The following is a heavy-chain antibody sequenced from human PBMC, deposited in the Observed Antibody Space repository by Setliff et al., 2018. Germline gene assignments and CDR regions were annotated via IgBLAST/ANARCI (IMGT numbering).Heavy chain of an antibody. CDR3: ASCRFQVPYNY. J-gene: IGHJ4*02. Sequence: PSETLSLTCTVSGASITNINYYWGLIRQPPGKGLEWIGSIFYSGRTFYNPSLKSRVTISVDTSKNQFSLKLNSVTAADTGVYYCASCRFQVPYNYWGQGTLVTVSS. D-gene: IGHD2-2*02. CDR1: GASITNINYY. CDR2: IFYSGRT. V-gene: IGHV4-39*01.